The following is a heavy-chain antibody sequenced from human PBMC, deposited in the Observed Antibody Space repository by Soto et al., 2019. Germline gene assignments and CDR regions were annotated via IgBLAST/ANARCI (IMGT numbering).Heavy chain of an antibody. Sequence: EVQLLESGGGLVQPGGSLRLSCAASGFTFSNYAMSWVRQAPGKGLEWVSTISGAGGATFYADSVKGRFTISRDNSKSTLLLQLDSLRAEGTAMYYCAKDHGNYARVGGDCWGQGTLVTVSS. CDR2: ISGAGGAT. D-gene: IGHD1-7*01. CDR3: AKDHGNYARVGGDC. CDR1: GFTFSNYA. V-gene: IGHV3-23*01. J-gene: IGHJ4*02.